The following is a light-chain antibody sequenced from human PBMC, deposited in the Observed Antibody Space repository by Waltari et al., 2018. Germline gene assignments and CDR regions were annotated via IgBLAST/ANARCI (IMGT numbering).Light chain of an antibody. V-gene: IGLV3-21*03. CDR2: DDT. CDR3: QLWDRSKSHVT. CDR1: DIGGQR. Sequence: YLLTQPPSVSVAPGTTARIPCGGDDIGGQRVHWYQQKPGQAPVLVVYDDTNRPPGGPERLFGSKAVNTATLTIGRVEAGDEAGYYCQLWDRSKSHVTFGGGTKLTVL. J-gene: IGLJ2*01.